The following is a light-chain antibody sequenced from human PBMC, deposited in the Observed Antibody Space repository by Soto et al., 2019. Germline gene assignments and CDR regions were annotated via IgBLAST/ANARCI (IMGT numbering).Light chain of an antibody. J-gene: IGLJ1*01. CDR3: ISYTGSSTSYV. Sequence: QSGQTQPASVSLSPGQSITISCSGTRSDIGSYNYVAWYQQFPGKTPKILIYGVSNRPSGVSSRFSGSKSGNTASLTISGLQAEDEADYYCISYTGSSTSYVFGSGTKVTVL. CDR2: GVS. V-gene: IGLV2-14*01. CDR1: RSDIGSYNY.